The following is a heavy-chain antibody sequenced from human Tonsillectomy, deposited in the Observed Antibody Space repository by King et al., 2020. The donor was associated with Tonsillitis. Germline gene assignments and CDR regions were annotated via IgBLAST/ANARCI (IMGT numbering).Heavy chain of an antibody. CDR3: TTERWCPFAY. Sequence: VQLVESGGGLVKPGGSLRLSCAASGLTFSNAWMNWVRQAPGKGLEWVGRIKSKSDGGTADYAARVKGRFTISRDDAKNTVDLQMNSLQTEDTAVYYCTTERWCPFAYWGQGALVTVSS. V-gene: IGHV3-15*01. J-gene: IGHJ4*02. CDR2: IKSKSDGGTA. D-gene: IGHD4-23*01. CDR1: GLTFSNAW.